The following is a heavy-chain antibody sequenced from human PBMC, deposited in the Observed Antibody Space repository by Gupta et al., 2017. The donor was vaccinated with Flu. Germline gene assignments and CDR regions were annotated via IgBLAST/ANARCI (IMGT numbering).Heavy chain of an antibody. Sequence: EVQLVESGGGLVQPGGSLRLSCVASGFIFSGQDMSWVRQAPGRGLEWISFISSRGDIYYGDTVRGRFTISRDNTKNSLYLQMGGLRDEDTALYYCARGHWDKWGQGTQVTVSS. CDR1: GFIFSGQD. CDR3: ARGHWDK. D-gene: IGHD1-26*01. CDR2: ISSRGDI. V-gene: IGHV3-48*03. J-gene: IGHJ4*02.